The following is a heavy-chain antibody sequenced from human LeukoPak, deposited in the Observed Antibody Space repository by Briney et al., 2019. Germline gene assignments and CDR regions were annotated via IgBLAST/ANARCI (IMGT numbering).Heavy chain of an antibody. Sequence: GGSLRLSCAASGFTFSSYAMSWVRQAPGKGLEWVSAISGSGGSTYNADSVKGRFTISRDNSKNTLYLQMNSLRAEDTAVYYCAKDKGDYYDSSGYYWDYWGQGTLVTVSS. J-gene: IGHJ4*02. CDR3: AKDKGDYYDSSGYYWDY. CDR1: GFTFSSYA. D-gene: IGHD3-22*01. CDR2: ISGSGGST. V-gene: IGHV3-23*01.